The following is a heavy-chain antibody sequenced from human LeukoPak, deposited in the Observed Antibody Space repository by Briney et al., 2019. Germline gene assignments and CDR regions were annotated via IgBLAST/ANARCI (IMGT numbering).Heavy chain of an antibody. D-gene: IGHD3-9*01. J-gene: IGHJ3*02. CDR2: IYYSGST. Sequence: SETLSLTCTVSGGSISSSSYYWGWIRQPPGKGLEWIGTIYYSGSTYYNPSLKSRVTISVDTSKNQFSLKLSSVTAADTAVYYCARGGRLRYFDWLVGHNAFDIWGQGTMVTVSS. CDR1: GGSISSSSYY. V-gene: IGHV4-39*07. CDR3: ARGGRLRYFDWLVGHNAFDI.